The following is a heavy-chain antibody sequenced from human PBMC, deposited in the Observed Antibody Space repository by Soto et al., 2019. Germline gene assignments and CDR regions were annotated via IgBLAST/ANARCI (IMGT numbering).Heavy chain of an antibody. V-gene: IGHV3-23*01. D-gene: IGHD6-19*01. Sequence: GGSLILSCAASGFSFVNYAMNWVRQAPGKGLEWVSGLSGSGTSTYYADSVKGRFTISRDNSRDTLFLQMNSLTADDTAVYYCAKATTNGGWFNPFDSWGQGALVTVSS. J-gene: IGHJ4*02. CDR1: GFSFVNYA. CDR3: AKATTNGGWFNPFDS. CDR2: LSGSGTST.